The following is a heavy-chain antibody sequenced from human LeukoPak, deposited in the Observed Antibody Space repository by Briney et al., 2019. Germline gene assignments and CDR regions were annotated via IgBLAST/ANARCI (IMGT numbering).Heavy chain of an antibody. Sequence: SETLSLTCTVSGGSISSYYWSWIRQPPGKGLEWIGYISYSGSTNYNPSLKSRLIISVDTSKNQFSLKLSSATAADTAVYFCARRSRTYYFDYWGQGTLVTVSS. CDR3: ARRSRTYYFDY. D-gene: IGHD1-7*01. J-gene: IGHJ4*02. CDR2: ISYSGST. V-gene: IGHV4-59*01. CDR1: GGSISSYY.